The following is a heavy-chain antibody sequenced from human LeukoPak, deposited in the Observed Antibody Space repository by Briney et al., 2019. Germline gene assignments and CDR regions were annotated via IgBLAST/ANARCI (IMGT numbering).Heavy chain of an antibody. V-gene: IGHV1-2*02. CDR3: ARDPSSMVRGVIIYYFNH. CDR2: INPNSGGT. J-gene: IGHJ4*02. CDR1: GYTFTGHY. D-gene: IGHD3-10*01. Sequence: ASVKLSCKASGYTFTGHYLHWVRQPPGQGLEWMGWINPNSGGTNSAQKFQGRVTMTWDTSVNTAYLEVNSLRSDDTAVYYCARDPSSMVRGVIIYYFNHWGQGTLVTVSS.